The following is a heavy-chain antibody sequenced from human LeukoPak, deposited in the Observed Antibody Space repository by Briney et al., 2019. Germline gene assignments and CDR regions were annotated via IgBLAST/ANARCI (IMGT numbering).Heavy chain of an antibody. J-gene: IGHJ4*01. CDR1: GYTFTGYY. V-gene: IGHV1-2*02. CDR2: INPNSGGT. Sequence: ASVKVSCKASGYTFTGYYMHWVRQAPGQGLEWMGWINPNSGGTNYAQKFQGRVTMTRDTSISSAYMELSRLRSDATAVYYCARVTRIGYDYDDYWGHGTLVTVSS. D-gene: IGHD5-12*01. CDR3: ARVTRIGYDYDDY.